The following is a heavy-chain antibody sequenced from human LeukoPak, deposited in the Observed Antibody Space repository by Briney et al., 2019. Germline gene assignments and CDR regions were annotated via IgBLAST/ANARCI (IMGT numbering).Heavy chain of an antibody. CDR1: GYTFTSYD. CDR2: MNPNSGNT. J-gene: IGHJ4*02. V-gene: IGHV1-8*01. Sequence: ASVKVSCKASGYTFTSYDINWVRQATGQGLEWMGWMNPNSGNTGYAQKFQGRVTMTRNTSISTAYMELSSLRSEDTAVYYCARALGLITMVRGVRNFDYWGQGTLVTVSS. CDR3: ARALGLITMVRGVRNFDY. D-gene: IGHD3-10*01.